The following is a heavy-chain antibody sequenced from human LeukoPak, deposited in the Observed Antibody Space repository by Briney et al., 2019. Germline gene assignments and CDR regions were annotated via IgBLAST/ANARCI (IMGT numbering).Heavy chain of an antibody. CDR1: GFAFNVFG. V-gene: IGHV3-23*01. CDR2: ISGTNDDT. J-gene: IGHJ4*02. CDR3: VKTYCSITRCSPGFDS. Sequence: PGGSLRLSCAGSGFAFNVFGMHWLRQAPGKGLEWVSVISGTNDDTDYADSVRGHFTISRDNSLNTLFLQMDNLRAEDTAVYYCVKTYCSITRCSPGFDSWGQGTLVTVSS. D-gene: IGHD3-10*01.